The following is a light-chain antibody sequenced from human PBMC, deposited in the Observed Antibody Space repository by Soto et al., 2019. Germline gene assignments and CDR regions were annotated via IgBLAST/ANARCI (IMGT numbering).Light chain of an antibody. J-gene: IGLJ1*01. V-gene: IGLV2-11*01. CDR2: DIS. CDR1: SSDVGDYKY. CDR3: CSYAGSYSYV. Sequence: SALTQPRSVSGSPGQSVTISCTGTSSDVGDYKYVSWYRQDPGKAPKIIIYDISERPSGVPDRFSGSKSGNTASLTISGLQAEDESDYYCCSYAGSYSYVFGTGTKVTVL.